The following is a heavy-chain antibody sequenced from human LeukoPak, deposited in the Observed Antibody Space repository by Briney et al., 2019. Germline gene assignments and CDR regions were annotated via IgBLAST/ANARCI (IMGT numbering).Heavy chain of an antibody. D-gene: IGHD5-12*01. Sequence: ASVKISCKVSGYTFTDYYMHWVQQAPGKGPEWMGLVDPEDGETIYAEKFQGRVTITADTSTDTAYMELSSLRSEDTAVYYCATDAVATAEYYFDYWGQGTLVTASS. J-gene: IGHJ4*02. CDR2: VDPEDGET. CDR3: ATDAVATAEYYFDY. V-gene: IGHV1-69-2*01. CDR1: GYTFTDYY.